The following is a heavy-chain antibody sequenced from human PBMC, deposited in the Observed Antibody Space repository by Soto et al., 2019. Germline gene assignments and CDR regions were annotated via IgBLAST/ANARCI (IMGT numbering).Heavy chain of an antibody. Sequence: QVQLVESGGGVVQPGRSLRLSCAASGFTFSSYAMHWVRQAPGKGLEWVAVISYDGSNKYYADSVKGRFTISRDNSKNTLYLQMTSLRAEDTAVYYCARATTFLDYWGQGTLVTVSS. CDR1: GFTFSSYA. D-gene: IGHD1-1*01. J-gene: IGHJ4*02. CDR3: ARATTFLDY. V-gene: IGHV3-30-3*01. CDR2: ISYDGSNK.